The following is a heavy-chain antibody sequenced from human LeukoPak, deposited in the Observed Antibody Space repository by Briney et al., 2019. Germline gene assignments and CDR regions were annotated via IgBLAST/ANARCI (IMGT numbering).Heavy chain of an antibody. D-gene: IGHD3-3*01. J-gene: IGHJ5*02. Sequence: SETLSLTCTVSGGSISSGDYYWSWIRQPPGKGPEWIGYIYYSGSTYYNPSLKSRVTISVDTSKNQFSLKLSSVTAADTAVYYCARESIDFWSGPLMFDPWGLGTLVTVSS. CDR3: ARESIDFWSGPLMFDP. CDR2: IYYSGST. CDR1: GGSISSGDYY. V-gene: IGHV4-30-4*01.